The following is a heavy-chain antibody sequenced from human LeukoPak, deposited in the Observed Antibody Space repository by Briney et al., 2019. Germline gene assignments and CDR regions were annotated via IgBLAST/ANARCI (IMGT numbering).Heavy chain of an antibody. CDR2: IYTSGST. D-gene: IGHD5-12*01. V-gene: IGHV4-4*07. CDR3: AREAEDIVATPFDY. J-gene: IGHJ4*02. Sequence: SETLSLTCTVSGGSISSYYWSWIRQPAGKGLEWIGRIYTSGSTNYNPSLKSRVTISVDTSKNQFSLKLSSVTAADTAVYYCAREAEDIVATPFDYWGQGTLVTVSS. CDR1: GGSISSYY.